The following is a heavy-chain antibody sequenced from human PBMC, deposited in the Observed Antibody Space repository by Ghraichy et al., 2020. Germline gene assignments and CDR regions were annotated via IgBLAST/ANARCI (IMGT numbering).Heavy chain of an antibody. CDR2: IYPGDSDT. Sequence: GESLNISCKGSGYSFTSYWIGWVRQMPGKGLEWMGIIYPGDSDTRYSPSFQGQVTISADKSISTAYLQWSSLKASDTAMYYCARLDSSGWSSVLINLGYYYMDVWGKGTTVTVSS. D-gene: IGHD6-19*01. CDR3: ARLDSSGWSSVLINLGYYYMDV. CDR1: GYSFTSYW. V-gene: IGHV5-51*01. J-gene: IGHJ6*03.